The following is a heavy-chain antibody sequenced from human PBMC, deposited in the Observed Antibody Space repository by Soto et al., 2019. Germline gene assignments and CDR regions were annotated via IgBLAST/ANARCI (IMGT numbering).Heavy chain of an antibody. D-gene: IGHD4-17*01. Sequence: SETLSLTCTVSGGSISSGGYYWSWIRQHPGKGLEWIGYIHYSGSTYYNPSLKSRVTISVDTSKNQFSLKLSSVTAADTAVYYCARANYGDYESDYYYGMDVWGQGTTVTVSS. CDR2: IHYSGST. CDR1: GGSISSGGYY. V-gene: IGHV4-31*03. J-gene: IGHJ6*02. CDR3: ARANYGDYESDYYYGMDV.